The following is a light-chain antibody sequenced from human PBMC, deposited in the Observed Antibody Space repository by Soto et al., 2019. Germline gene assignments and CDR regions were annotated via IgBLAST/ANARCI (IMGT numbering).Light chain of an antibody. J-gene: IGKJ4*01. Sequence: DIQMTQSPSSLSASVGDRVTITCRASQSISNYLNWYQQKPGTAPKLLIYTASSLQSGVPSRFSGSGSGTDFTLTISSLQPEDFATYYCQQSHSTPLTFGGGTQLEIK. V-gene: IGKV1-39*01. CDR2: TAS. CDR1: QSISNY. CDR3: QQSHSTPLT.